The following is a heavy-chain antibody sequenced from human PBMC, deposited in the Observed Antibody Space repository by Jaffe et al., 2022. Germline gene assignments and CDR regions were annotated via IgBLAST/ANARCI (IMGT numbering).Heavy chain of an antibody. J-gene: IGHJ4*02. D-gene: IGHD3-9*01. CDR2: IRSKAYGGTT. CDR3: TRDGGYFDPLDY. Sequence: EVQLVESGGGLVQPGRSLRLSCTASGFTFGDYAMSWVRQAPGKGLEWVGFIRSKAYGGTTEYAASVKGRFTISRDDSKSIAYLQMNSLKTEDTAVYYCTRDGGYFDPLDYWGQGTLVTVSS. V-gene: IGHV3-49*04. CDR1: GFTFGDYA.